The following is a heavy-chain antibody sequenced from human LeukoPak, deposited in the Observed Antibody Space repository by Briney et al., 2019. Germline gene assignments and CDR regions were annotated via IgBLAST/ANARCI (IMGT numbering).Heavy chain of an antibody. J-gene: IGHJ4*02. CDR3: ARGSKYQLLLGY. D-gene: IGHD2-2*01. Sequence: SETLSLTCTVSGYSISSGYHWGWIRQPPGKGLEWIGSIYHSGSTYYNPSLKSRVTISVDTSKNQFSLKLRSVTAADTAVYYCARGSKYQLLLGYWGQGTLVTVSS. CDR1: GYSISSGYH. V-gene: IGHV4-38-2*02. CDR2: IYHSGST.